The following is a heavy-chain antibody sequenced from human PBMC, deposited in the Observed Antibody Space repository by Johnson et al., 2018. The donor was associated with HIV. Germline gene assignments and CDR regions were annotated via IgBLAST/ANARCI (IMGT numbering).Heavy chain of an antibody. Sequence: MLLVESGGGLVQPGGSLRLSCAVSGYSVTGYNMNWVRQAPVKGLEWVSVIYTGSDSTSYTDSVKDRFTISRDSSKNAVYLQMSSLRAEDTAVYYCARDIRESFGSYDSSGSGLGAFDIWGQGTMVTVSS. J-gene: IGHJ3*02. CDR1: GYSVTGYN. D-gene: IGHD3-22*01. V-gene: IGHV3-66*01. CDR3: ARDIRESFGSYDSSGSGLGAFDI. CDR2: IYTGSDST.